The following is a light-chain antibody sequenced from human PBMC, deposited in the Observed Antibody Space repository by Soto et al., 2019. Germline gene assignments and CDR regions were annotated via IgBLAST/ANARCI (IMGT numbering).Light chain of an antibody. Sequence: IHLTQSPSFLSASVGHRVTITCRASQGISSYLAWYQQKQGKAPNLLIHTASTLQSGVPSRFSGSGYGTEFNLTISSLQTEDFATYYCQQRNSYPITFGQGTRLEIK. CDR1: QGISSY. CDR2: TAS. J-gene: IGKJ5*01. V-gene: IGKV1-9*01. CDR3: QQRNSYPIT.